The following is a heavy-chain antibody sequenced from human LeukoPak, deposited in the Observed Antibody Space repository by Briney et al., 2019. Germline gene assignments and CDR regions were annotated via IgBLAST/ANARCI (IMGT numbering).Heavy chain of an antibody. CDR2: ISGSGGST. J-gene: IGHJ5*02. D-gene: IGHD6-13*01. CDR1: GFTFSSYA. Sequence: GGSLRLSCAASGFTFSSYAMSWVRQAPGKGLEWVSAISGSGGSTYYADSVKGRFTISRDNSKNTLYLQMNSLRAEDTAVYYCAKDPGIAAAGDNWFDPWGQGTLVTVSS. CDR3: AKDPGIAAAGDNWFDP. V-gene: IGHV3-23*01.